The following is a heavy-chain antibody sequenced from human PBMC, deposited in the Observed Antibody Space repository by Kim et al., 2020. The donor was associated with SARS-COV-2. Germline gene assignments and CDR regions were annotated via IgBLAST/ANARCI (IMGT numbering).Heavy chain of an antibody. J-gene: IGHJ4*02. Sequence: YYADSRKGRGTISRDNSKSTLFLQVNSLRVDDTAVYYCARHQSSGWYDYWGQGTLVTVSS. V-gene: IGHV3-23*01. D-gene: IGHD6-19*01. CDR3: ARHQSSGWYDY.